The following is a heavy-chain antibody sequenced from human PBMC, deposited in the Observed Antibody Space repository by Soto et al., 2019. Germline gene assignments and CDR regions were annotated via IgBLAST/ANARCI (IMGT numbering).Heavy chain of an antibody. CDR3: AVPTVARSYSY. Sequence: QVQLVQSGAEVKKPGASLKVSCKASGYTFTSFDITWVRQATGQGLEWMGWMNPNSGNTGYAQKFQGRVTMTRTTSISTTYMELSSLRSEDTAVYYCAVPTVARSYSYWGQGTLVTVSS. J-gene: IGHJ4*02. V-gene: IGHV1-8*01. CDR1: GYTFTSFD. D-gene: IGHD1-26*01. CDR2: MNPNSGNT.